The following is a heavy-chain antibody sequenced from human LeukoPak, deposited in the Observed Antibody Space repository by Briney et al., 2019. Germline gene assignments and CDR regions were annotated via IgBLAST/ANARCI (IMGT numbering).Heavy chain of an antibody. V-gene: IGHV1-24*01. D-gene: IGHD2-2*01. CDR3: ATLLVVPAAIDP. J-gene: IGHJ5*02. CDR2: FDPEDGET. CDR1: GYILTELS. Sequence: ASVKVSCKVSGYILTELSMHWVRQAPGKGLEWMGGFDPEDGETIYAQKFQGRVTMTEDTSTDTAYMELSSLRSEDTAVYYCATLLVVPAAIDPWGQGTLVTVSS.